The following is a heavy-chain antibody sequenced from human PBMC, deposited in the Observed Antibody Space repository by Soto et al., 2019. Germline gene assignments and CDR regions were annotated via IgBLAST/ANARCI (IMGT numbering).Heavy chain of an antibody. CDR2: IYRGDGGT. CDR1: GLTVSTND. D-gene: IGHD6-25*01. V-gene: IGHV3-53*05. CDR3: ARGAAGIFDY. Sequence: GGSLRLSCAASGLTVSTNDMSWVRQAPGKGLEWVSVIYRGDGGTYYAGSVRGRFIISRDNSKNTLYLQMNSLRSEDTAVYYCARGAAGIFDYWGQGNLVTVSS. J-gene: IGHJ4*02.